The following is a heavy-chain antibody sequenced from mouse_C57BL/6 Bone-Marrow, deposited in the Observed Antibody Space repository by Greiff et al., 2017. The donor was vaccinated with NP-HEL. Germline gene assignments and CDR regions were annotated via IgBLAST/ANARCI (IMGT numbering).Heavy chain of an antibody. V-gene: IGHV1-64*01. CDR2: IHPNSGST. CDR3: AREGDYDGDMDY. CDR1: GYTFTSYW. D-gene: IGHD2-4*01. Sequence: QVQLQQPGAELVKPGASVKLSCKASGYTFTSYWMHWVKQRPGQGLEWIGMIHPNSGSTNYNEKFKSKATLTVDKSSSTAYMQLSSLTSEDSAVYYCAREGDYDGDMDYWGQGTSVTVSS. J-gene: IGHJ4*01.